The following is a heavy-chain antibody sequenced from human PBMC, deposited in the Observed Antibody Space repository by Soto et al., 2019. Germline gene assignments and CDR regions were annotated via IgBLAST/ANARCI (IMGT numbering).Heavy chain of an antibody. D-gene: IGHD6-19*01. J-gene: IGHJ5*02. CDR2: ISSSSCYI. Sequence: GGSLRLSCAASGFTFSSYSMNWVRQAPGKGLEWVSSISSSSCYIYYADSVKGRFTISRDNAKNSLYLQMNSLRSDDTAVYYCARVKASGWLNWFDPWGQGTLVTVSS. CDR1: GFTFSSYS. V-gene: IGHV3-21*04. CDR3: ARVKASGWLNWFDP.